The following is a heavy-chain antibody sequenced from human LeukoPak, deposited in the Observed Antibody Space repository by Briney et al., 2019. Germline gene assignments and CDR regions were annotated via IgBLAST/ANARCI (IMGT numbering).Heavy chain of an antibody. J-gene: IGHJ4*02. CDR1: GGSISSYY. CDR2: IYTSGST. V-gene: IGHV4-4*07. CDR3: ARELVRGSSYLFDY. Sequence: SETLSLTCTVSGGSISSYYWSWIRQPAGKGLEWIGRIYTSGSTNYNPSLKSRVTMSVDTSKNQFSLKLSSVTAADTAVYYCARELVRGSSYLFDYWGRGTLVTVSS. D-gene: IGHD6-13*01.